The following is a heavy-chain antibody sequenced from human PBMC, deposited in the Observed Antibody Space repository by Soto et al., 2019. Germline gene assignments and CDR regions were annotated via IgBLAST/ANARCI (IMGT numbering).Heavy chain of an antibody. CDR2: ISGSGGST. CDR3: AKSPLDYREIYYYYMDV. V-gene: IGHV3-23*01. D-gene: IGHD4-4*01. Sequence: GGSLRLSCAASGFTFSSYAMSWVRQAPGKGLEWVSAISGSGGSTYYADSVKGRFTISRDNSKNTLYLQMNSLRAEDTAVYYCAKSPLDYREIYYYYMDVWGKGTTVTVSS. CDR1: GFTFSSYA. J-gene: IGHJ6*03.